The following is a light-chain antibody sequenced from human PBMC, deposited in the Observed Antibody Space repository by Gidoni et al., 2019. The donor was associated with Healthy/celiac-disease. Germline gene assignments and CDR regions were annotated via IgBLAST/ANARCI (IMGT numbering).Light chain of an antibody. V-gene: IGLV1-44*01. CDR3: AAWDDSLNCWV. J-gene: IGLJ3*02. CDR2: SNK. CDR1: SSNHVSNP. Sequence: QSVLTQPPSASGTTGERVTISSSGSSSNHVSNPVNWYQQLPGTAPKLLIYSNKQRPSGVPDRFSGSQSGTSASLALRWLQSEDAAYYYCAAWDDSLNCWVFGGGTKLTVL.